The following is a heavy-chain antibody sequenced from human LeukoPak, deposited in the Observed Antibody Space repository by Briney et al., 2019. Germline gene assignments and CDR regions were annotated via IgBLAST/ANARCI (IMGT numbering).Heavy chain of an antibody. CDR3: AREGDYYGSGRPYAFDI. J-gene: IGHJ3*02. CDR2: IYTSGST. D-gene: IGHD3-10*01. CDR1: GGSISSGSYY. Sequence: PSETLSLTCTVSGGSISSGSYYWSWIRQPAGKGLEWIGRIYTSGSTNYNPSLKSRVTISVDTSKNQFSLKLSSVTAADTAVYYCAREGDYYGSGRPYAFDIWGQGTMVTVSS. V-gene: IGHV4-61*02.